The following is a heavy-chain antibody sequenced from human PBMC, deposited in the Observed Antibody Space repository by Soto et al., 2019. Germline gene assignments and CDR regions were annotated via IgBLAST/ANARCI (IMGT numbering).Heavy chain of an antibody. V-gene: IGHV5-10-1*01. J-gene: IGHJ4*02. CDR3: ARLRDY. CDR1: GYTFSTYY. CDR2: IDPSDSHA. Sequence: EVQLVQSGAEVKKPGESLKISCKGSGYTFSTYYISWVRQMPGKGLEWMGRIDPSDSHATYSPSFQGHVTMSVDKSINTAYLHWSSQKASDTAVYYCARLRDYWGQGTLVTVSS.